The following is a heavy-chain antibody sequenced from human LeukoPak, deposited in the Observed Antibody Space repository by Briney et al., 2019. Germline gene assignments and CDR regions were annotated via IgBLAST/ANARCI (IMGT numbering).Heavy chain of an antibody. Sequence: GGSLRLSCAASGSYWMHWVRQAPGKGLVWVSHINSDGSWTSYADSVKGRFAISKDNAKNTVYLQMNSLRAEDTAVYYCVRDLGGRSGHWGQGTLVTVSS. D-gene: IGHD1-26*01. CDR2: INSDGSWT. V-gene: IGHV3-74*01. CDR1: GSYW. J-gene: IGHJ4*02. CDR3: VRDLGGRSGH.